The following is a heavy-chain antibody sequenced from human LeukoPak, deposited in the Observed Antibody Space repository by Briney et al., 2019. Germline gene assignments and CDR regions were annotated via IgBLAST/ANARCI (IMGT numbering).Heavy chain of an antibody. Sequence: ASVKVSCKASGYTFTSYDINWVRLAPGQGLEWMGWINPKSGGTHYAQKFQGRVSMTRDTSINTVHLELSSLKTNDTAVYYCARTREGVWGSYSPWGQGTLVTVSS. V-gene: IGHV1-2*02. CDR1: GYTFTSYD. CDR3: ARTREGVWGSYSP. J-gene: IGHJ4*02. D-gene: IGHD3-16*01. CDR2: INPKSGGT.